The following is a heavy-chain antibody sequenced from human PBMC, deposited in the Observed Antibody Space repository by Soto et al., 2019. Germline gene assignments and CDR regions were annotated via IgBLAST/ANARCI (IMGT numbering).Heavy chain of an antibody. CDR1: GGTFSSYA. D-gene: IGHD3-22*01. Sequence: QVQLVQSGAEVKKPGSSVKVSCKASGGTFSSYAISWVRQAPGQGLEWMGGIIPIFGTANYAQKFQGRVTITADEYTSTAYMERRSLRSEDTAGYYCARDHPHYYDSIVDEDYWGQGTLVTVSS. CDR3: ARDHPHYYDSIVDEDY. CDR2: IIPIFGTA. J-gene: IGHJ4*02. V-gene: IGHV1-69*12.